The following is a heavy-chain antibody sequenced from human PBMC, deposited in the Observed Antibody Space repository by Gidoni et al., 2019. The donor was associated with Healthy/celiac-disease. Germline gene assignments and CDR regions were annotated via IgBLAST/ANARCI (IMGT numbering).Heavy chain of an antibody. J-gene: IGHJ2*01. CDR1: GGTFSSYA. Sequence: QVQLVQSGAAVKKPGSSVKVSCKASGGTFSSYAISWVRQAPGQGLEWMGGIIPIFGTANYAQKFQGRVTITADESTSTAYMELSSLRSEDTAVYYCATTLAAAAFYWYFDLWGRGTLVTVSS. CDR2: IIPIFGTA. D-gene: IGHD6-13*01. V-gene: IGHV1-69*01. CDR3: ATTLAAAAFYWYFDL.